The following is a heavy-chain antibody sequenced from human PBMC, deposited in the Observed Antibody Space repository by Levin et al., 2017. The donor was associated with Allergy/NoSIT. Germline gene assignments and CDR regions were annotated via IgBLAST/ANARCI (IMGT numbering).Heavy chain of an antibody. CDR3: ARPHSSSWYQGVGWFDP. Sequence: PSETLSLTCTVSGGSISSSSYYWGWIRQPPGKGLEWIGSIYYSGSTYYNPSLKSRVTISVDTSKNQFSLKLSSVTAADTAVYSCARPHSSSWYQGVGWFDPWGQGTLVTVSS. CDR1: GGSISSSSYY. V-gene: IGHV4-39*01. J-gene: IGHJ5*02. CDR2: IYYSGST. D-gene: IGHD6-13*01.